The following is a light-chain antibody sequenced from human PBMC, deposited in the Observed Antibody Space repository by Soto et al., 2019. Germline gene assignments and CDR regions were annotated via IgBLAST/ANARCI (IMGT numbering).Light chain of an antibody. Sequence: QSALTQPRSVSGSPGQSVTISCTGTSSDVGGYNYVSWYQQHPGKAPKLMIYDVSKRPSGVPDRFSGSKSGNTASLTISGLQADDEADYYCCSYAGSPMVFGGGTKLTVL. J-gene: IGLJ2*01. V-gene: IGLV2-11*01. CDR1: SSDVGGYNY. CDR3: CSYAGSPMV. CDR2: DVS.